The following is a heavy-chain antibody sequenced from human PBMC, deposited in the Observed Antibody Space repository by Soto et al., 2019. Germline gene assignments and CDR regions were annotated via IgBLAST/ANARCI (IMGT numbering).Heavy chain of an antibody. J-gene: IGHJ4*02. Sequence: PGGSLRLSCAASGFTFSSYWMHWVRQAPGKGLVWVSRINSDGSSTDYADSVKGRFTISRDNAKNTLYLQMNSLRAEDTTVYYCARGFPTGGNTGDYSGQGTLVTVST. D-gene: IGHD3-10*01. CDR3: ARGFPTGGNTGDY. CDR2: INSDGSST. V-gene: IGHV3-74*01. CDR1: GFTFSSYW.